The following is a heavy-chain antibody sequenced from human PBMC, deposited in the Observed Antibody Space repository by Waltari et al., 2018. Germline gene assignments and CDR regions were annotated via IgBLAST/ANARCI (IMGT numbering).Heavy chain of an antibody. CDR3: ARDHYYSKDV. Sequence: EVQLVESGGGVVQRGGHLRVRWKEYGLIFSTYWVQWVRHGPGKRLVLFSLIANGDGSGTSYAYSVKGRFTISRDNAKNTLYLQMNSLRAEDTGVYYCARDHYYSKDVWCTGTTVTVSS. CDR2: IANGDGSGT. V-gene: IGHV3-74*01. CDR1: GLIFSTYW. J-gene: IGHJ6*04.